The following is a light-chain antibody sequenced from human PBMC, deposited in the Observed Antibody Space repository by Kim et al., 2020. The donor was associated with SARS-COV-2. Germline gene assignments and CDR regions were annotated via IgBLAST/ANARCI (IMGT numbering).Light chain of an antibody. J-gene: IGLJ3*02. CDR2: QDS. V-gene: IGLV3-1*01. CDR3: QAWDSSTAV. CDR1: KLGDKY. Sequence: SYELTQPPSVSVSPGQPASITCSGDKLGDKYACWYQQKPGQSPVLVIYQDSKRPSGIPQRFSGSNSGNTATLTISGTQTMDEADYYCQAWDSSTAVFGGGTQLT.